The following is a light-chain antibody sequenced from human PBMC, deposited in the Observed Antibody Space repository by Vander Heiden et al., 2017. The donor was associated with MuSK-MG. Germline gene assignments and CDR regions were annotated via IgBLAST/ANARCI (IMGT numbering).Light chain of an antibody. J-gene: IGLJ1*01. V-gene: IGLV2-11*01. CDR1: SSAGGNSKY. Sequence: QSALPQPRPVSGSPGPSVTISCTATSSAGGNSKYVSSYQQHPGKAPKVVIYDVSDLPSVVPDRFSGSKSGNTASLTISGLQAEDEADCYCCSYADSPYVIGTGTKVTVL. CDR3: CSYADSPYV. CDR2: DVS.